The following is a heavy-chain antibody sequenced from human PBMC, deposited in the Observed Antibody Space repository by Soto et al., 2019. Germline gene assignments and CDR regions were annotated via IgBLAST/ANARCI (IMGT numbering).Heavy chain of an antibody. CDR3: ASVRGGYYYAMDV. V-gene: IGHV4-4*02. CDR2: IYHSGST. J-gene: IGHJ6*02. CDR1: GGSISSSNW. Sequence: QVQLQESGPGLVKPSGTLSLTCAVSGGSISSSNWWSWVRQPPRKGLEWIGEIYHSGSTNYNPSLQSRVTISVDKSKNQFSLKRSSVTAADTAVYYCASVRGGYYYAMDVWGQGTTVTVSS. D-gene: IGHD3-10*02.